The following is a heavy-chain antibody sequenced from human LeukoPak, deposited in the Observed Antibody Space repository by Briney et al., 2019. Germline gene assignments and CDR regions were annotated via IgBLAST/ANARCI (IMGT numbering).Heavy chain of an antibody. CDR2: ISSSSSYI. CDR3: ARELGSSSGWYVRYYYGMDV. D-gene: IGHD6-19*01. Sequence: GGSLRLSCAASGFTFSSYSMNWVRQAPGKGLEWVSSISSSSSYIYYADSVKGRFTISRDNAKNSLYLQMNSLRAEDTAVYYCARELGSSSGWYVRYYYGMDVWGQGTTVTVSS. V-gene: IGHV3-21*01. J-gene: IGHJ6*02. CDR1: GFTFSSYS.